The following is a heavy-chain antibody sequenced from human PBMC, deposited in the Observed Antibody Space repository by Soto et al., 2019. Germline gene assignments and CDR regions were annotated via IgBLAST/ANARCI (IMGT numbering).Heavy chain of an antibody. CDR3: AKDPAIFWGKEAYFDY. D-gene: IGHD3-9*01. J-gene: IGHJ4*02. CDR1: GFTFSSYG. Sequence: QVQLVESGGGVVQPGRSLRLSCAASGFTFSSYGMHWVRQAPGKGLEWVAVISYDGSNKYYADSVKGRFTISRDNSKNTLYQQMNSLRAEDTAVYYCAKDPAIFWGKEAYFDYWGQGTLVTVSS. CDR2: ISYDGSNK. V-gene: IGHV3-30*18.